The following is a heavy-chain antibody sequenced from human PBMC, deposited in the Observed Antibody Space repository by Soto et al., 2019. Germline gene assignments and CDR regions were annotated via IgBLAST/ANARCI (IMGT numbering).Heavy chain of an antibody. V-gene: IGHV3-64*01. D-gene: IGHD4-17*01. CDR2: ISSNGGST. CDR1: GFTFSSYA. CDR3: ERFGRSRPSDYGDYVGYFDY. J-gene: IGHJ4*02. Sequence: GGSLRLSCAASGFTFSSYAMHWVRQAPGKGLEYVSAISSNGGSTYYANSVKGRFTISRDNSKKTLYLQMGSLRAEDTAVYYCERFGRSRPSDYGDYVGYFDYWGQGTLVTVSS.